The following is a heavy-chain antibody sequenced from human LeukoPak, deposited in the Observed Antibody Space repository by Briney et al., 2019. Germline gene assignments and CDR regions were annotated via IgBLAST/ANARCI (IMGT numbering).Heavy chain of an antibody. CDR1: GYTFTSYY. CDR3: ARGRRHYDSSGYYLRQDY. D-gene: IGHD3-22*01. CDR2: INPSGGST. Sequence: ASVKVSCKASGYTFTSYYMHWVRQAPGQGLEWMGIINPSGGSTSYAQKFQGRVTMTRDTSTSTVYMELSSLGSEDTAVYYCARGRRHYDSSGYYLRQDYWGQGTLVTVSS. V-gene: IGHV1-46*01. J-gene: IGHJ4*02.